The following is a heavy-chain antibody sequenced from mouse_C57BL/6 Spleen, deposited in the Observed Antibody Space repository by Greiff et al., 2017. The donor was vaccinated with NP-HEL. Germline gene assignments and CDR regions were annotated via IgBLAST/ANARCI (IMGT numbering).Heavy chain of an antibody. J-gene: IGHJ4*01. CDR1: GYAFSSYW. CDR2: IYPGDGDT. CDR3: ARMYYGSSYHYYAMDY. V-gene: IGHV1-80*01. Sequence: QVQLQQSGAELVKPGASVKISCKASGYAFSSYWMNWVKQRPGKGLEWIGQIYPGDGDTNYNGKFKGKATLTADKSSSTAYMQLSSLTSEDSAVYFCARMYYGSSYHYYAMDYWGQGTSVTVSS. D-gene: IGHD1-1*01.